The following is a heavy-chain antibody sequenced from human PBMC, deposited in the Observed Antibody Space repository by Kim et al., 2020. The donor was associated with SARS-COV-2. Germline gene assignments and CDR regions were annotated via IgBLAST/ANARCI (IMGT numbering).Heavy chain of an antibody. CDR2: GSYI. V-gene: IGHV3-21*01. D-gene: IGHD6-19*01. CDR3: ARDLGSGWT. J-gene: IGHJ5*02. Sequence: GSYIYYADSLKGRFTISRDNANNSLYLQMNSLRAEDTAVYYCARDLGSGWTWGQGILVTVSS.